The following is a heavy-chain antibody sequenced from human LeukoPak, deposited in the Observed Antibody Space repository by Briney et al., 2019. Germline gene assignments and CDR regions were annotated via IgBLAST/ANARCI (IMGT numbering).Heavy chain of an antibody. J-gene: IGHJ4*02. D-gene: IGHD3-22*01. CDR1: GFTFRDYY. V-gene: IGHV3-11*01. CDR3: ARGGPNYYDSSGYFDY. Sequence: GGSLRLSCAASGFTFRDYYMSWIRQAPGKGLEWVSYISSSGSSIYYADSVKGRFTISRDNAKNSLYLQMNSLRAEGTAVYYCARGGPNYYDSSGYFDYWGQGTLVTVSS. CDR2: ISSSGSSI.